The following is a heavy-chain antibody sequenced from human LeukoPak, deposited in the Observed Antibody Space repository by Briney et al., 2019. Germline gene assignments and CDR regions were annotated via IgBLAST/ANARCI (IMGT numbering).Heavy chain of an antibody. CDR2: ISGSGDTT. Sequence: PGGSLRLSCAASGFTFSNYGMNWVRQSPGKGLEWVSSISGSGDTTYYADSMKGRFTISRDNSKNTVYLQMNNLKTEDTAVYYCASVLDYWGQGILVTVSS. CDR3: ASVLDY. V-gene: IGHV3-23*01. CDR1: GFTFSNYG. J-gene: IGHJ4*02.